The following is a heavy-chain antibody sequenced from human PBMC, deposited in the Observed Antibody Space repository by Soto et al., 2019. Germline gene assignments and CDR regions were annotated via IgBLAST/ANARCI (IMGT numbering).Heavy chain of an antibody. CDR1: GDSISSDDYY. V-gene: IGHV4-30-4*01. CDR3: AREHSNPPDYFDY. Sequence: SETLSLTCTVSGDSISSDDYYWSWIRQPPGKGLEWIGYIYYSGRTNYNPSLESRVTISIDTSKNHFSLKLISVSAADTAMYYCAREHSNPPDYFDYWGQGTQVTVSS. J-gene: IGHJ4*02. D-gene: IGHD6-13*01. CDR2: IYYSGRT.